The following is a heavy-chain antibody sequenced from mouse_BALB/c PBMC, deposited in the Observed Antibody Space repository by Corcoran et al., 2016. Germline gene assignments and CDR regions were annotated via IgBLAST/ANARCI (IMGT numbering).Heavy chain of an antibody. J-gene: IGHJ2*01. CDR3: AKNRRDEYYFDF. V-gene: IGHV1S12*01. Sequence: QVQLQQSGPALVKPGASVKISCKASGYTFTNYYIHWVKQGPGQGLEWIGCIYPRDCNTNYIENFKGKATLTADTSSSAAYMQLSSLTSEDSAVYFCAKNRRDEYYFDFWGQGTTLTVSS. CDR1: GYTFTNYY. CDR2: IYPRDCNT. D-gene: IGHD2-14*01.